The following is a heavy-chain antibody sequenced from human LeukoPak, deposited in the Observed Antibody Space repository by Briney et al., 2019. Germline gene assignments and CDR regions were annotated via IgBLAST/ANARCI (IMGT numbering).Heavy chain of an antibody. CDR3: ARSTGWLQPFDY. J-gene: IGHJ4*02. D-gene: IGHD5-24*01. CDR1: GGSISSGDYY. Sequence: SQTLSLTCTVSGGSISSGDYYWSWVRQPPGKALEWIGYIYFSGTTYYKPALKSRVSMSVDTSKNQFSLKLSSVTAADTAMYYCARSTGWLQPFDYWGQGTLVTVSS. CDR2: IYFSGTT. V-gene: IGHV4-30-4*01.